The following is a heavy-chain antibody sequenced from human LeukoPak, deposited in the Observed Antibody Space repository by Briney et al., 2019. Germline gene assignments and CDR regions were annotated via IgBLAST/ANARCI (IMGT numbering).Heavy chain of an antibody. D-gene: IGHD2/OR15-2a*01. CDR3: AKDPLVNSQEYFDY. CDR1: RFTFRNYG. V-gene: IGHV3-33*06. CDR2: IWYDGSNK. J-gene: IGHJ4*02. Sequence: GGSLRLSCAASRFTFRNYGMHWVRQAPGKGLEWVAVIWYDGSNKYYADSVQGRFTISRDNSKNTVDLQINSLRAEDTAVYYCAKDPLVNSQEYFDYWGQGTLVTVSS.